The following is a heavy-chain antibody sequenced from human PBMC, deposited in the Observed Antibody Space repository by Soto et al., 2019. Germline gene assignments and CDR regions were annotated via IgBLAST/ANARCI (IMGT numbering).Heavy chain of an antibody. CDR1: GFMFSSYG. D-gene: IGHD1-26*01. CDR2: IWHDGRNK. CDR3: ARDHIRGVGAATLNYYYGLDV. J-gene: IGHJ6*02. Sequence: GGSLRLSCAASGFMFSSYGMHWVRQAPGKGPEWVAVIWHDGRNKYYVDSVKGRFTISRDNSENTLDLQMNSLRVEDTAVYYCARDHIRGVGAATLNYYYGLDVWGQGTTVTVSS. V-gene: IGHV3-33*01.